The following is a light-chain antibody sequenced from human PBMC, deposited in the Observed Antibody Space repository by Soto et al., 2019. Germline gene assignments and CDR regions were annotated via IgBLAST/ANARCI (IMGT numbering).Light chain of an antibody. CDR1: SSNIGSNT. CDR2: NNN. CDR3: AAWDDSLNGLV. Sequence: QSVLTQPPSASVTPGQRVTISCSGSSSNIGSNTVNWYQQLPGTAPKLLIYNNNQRPSRVPDRFSGSKSGTSASLAISGLQSEDEADYYCAAWDDSLNGLVFGTGTKLTVL. V-gene: IGLV1-44*01. J-gene: IGLJ1*01.